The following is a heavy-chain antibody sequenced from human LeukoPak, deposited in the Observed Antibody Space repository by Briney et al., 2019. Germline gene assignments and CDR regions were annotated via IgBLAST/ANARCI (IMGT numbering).Heavy chain of an antibody. CDR3: ARPRAPVTRISSFDI. CDR1: GFTDSSNY. J-gene: IGHJ3*02. V-gene: IGHV3-66*02. Sequence: QPGGPLTLSCAASGFTDSSNYMSWVRQAPGMGLEWVSVIYSGGSTYYAHSLKGRFTISRDNSKNTLYLQMSSLRADDTAVYYCARPRAPVTRISSFDIWGQGTMVTVSS. D-gene: IGHD4-17*01. CDR2: IYSGGST.